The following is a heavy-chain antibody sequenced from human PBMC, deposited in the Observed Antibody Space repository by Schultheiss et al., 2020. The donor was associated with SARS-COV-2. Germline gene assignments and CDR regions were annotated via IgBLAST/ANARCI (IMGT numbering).Heavy chain of an antibody. CDR2: ISGSGGST. CDR3: ARLEYYGSGSPPGAFDI. V-gene: IGHV3-23*01. D-gene: IGHD3-10*01. CDR1: GFTFSNAW. Sequence: GGSLRLSCAASGFTFSNAWMNWVRQAPGKGLEWVSAISGSGGSTYYADSVKGRFTISRDNSKNTLYLQMNSLRAEDTAVYYCARLEYYGSGSPPGAFDIWGQGTMVTVSS. J-gene: IGHJ3*02.